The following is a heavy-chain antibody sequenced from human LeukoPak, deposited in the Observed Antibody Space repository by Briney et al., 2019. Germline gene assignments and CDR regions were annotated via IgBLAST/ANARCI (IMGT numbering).Heavy chain of an antibody. Sequence: QPGGSLRLSCAASGFTFSSYGMHWVRQAPGKGLEWVAVIWYDGSNKYYADSVKGRFTISRDNSKNTLYLQMNSLRAEDTAVYYCAKGPWYFDLWGRGTLVTVSS. CDR2: IWYDGSNK. CDR1: GFTFSSYG. J-gene: IGHJ2*01. V-gene: IGHV3-33*06. CDR3: AKGPWYFDL.